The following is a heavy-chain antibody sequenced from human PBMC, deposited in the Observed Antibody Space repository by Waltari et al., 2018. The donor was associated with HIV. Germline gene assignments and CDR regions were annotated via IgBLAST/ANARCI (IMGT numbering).Heavy chain of an antibody. CDR3: TGHVEPREDSQTEY. V-gene: IGHV3-73*01. CDR1: GFPFSDSA. J-gene: IGHJ4*02. CDR2: IKSKANSFAT. Sequence: EVRLVESGGGLVQPGGSLILSCTAFGFPFSDSAMPWVRQASGKGLEWIGLIKSKANSFATRYDASVKGRFAVSRDDSKNTAYLQMDSLKTEDTAIYYCTGHVEPREDSQTEYWGQGTLVTVSS. D-gene: IGHD1-26*01.